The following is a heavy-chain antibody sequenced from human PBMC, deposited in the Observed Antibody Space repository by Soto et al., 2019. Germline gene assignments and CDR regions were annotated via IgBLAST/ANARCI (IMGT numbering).Heavy chain of an antibody. CDR1: GFTFSSYA. V-gene: IGHV3-23*01. CDR3: ATPKGTWYSSSIIDY. J-gene: IGHJ4*02. D-gene: IGHD6-13*01. Sequence: GGSLRLSCAASGFTFSSYAMSWVRQAPGKGLEWVSGISGSGGSTFYADSVKGRFTISRDNSKNTLYLQMNSLRAEDTAVYYCATPKGTWYSSSIIDYWGQGTLVTVSS. CDR2: ISGSGGST.